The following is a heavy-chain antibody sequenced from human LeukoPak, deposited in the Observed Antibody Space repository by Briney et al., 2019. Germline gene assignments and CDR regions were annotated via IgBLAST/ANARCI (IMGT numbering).Heavy chain of an antibody. CDR2: IYTSGST. CDR3: AREYYVSSGYSYCFDF. V-gene: IGHV4-4*09. CDR1: GDSISSYY. J-gene: IGHJ4*02. D-gene: IGHD3-22*01. Sequence: KASETLSLTCTVPGDSISSYYWSWVRQPPGKGLEWLGYIYTSGSTNYNPSRKSRVTISVDTSKNQFSLKLSSVTAADTAVYYCAREYYVSSGYSYCFDFWGQGTRLTVS.